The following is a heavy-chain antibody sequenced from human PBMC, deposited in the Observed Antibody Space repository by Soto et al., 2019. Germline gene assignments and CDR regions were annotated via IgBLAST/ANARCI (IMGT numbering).Heavy chain of an antibody. CDR2: ISYDGSNK. CDR3: AKDTDPRITMVRGVIITNLDP. J-gene: IGHJ5*02. V-gene: IGHV3-30*18. D-gene: IGHD3-10*01. CDR1: GFTFSSYG. Sequence: QVQLVESGGGVVQPGRSLRLSCAASGFTFSSYGMHWVRQAPGKGLEWVAVISYDGSNKYYADSVKGRFTISRDNSKNTLYLQMNSLRAEDTAVYYCAKDTDPRITMVRGVIITNLDPWGQGTLVTVSS.